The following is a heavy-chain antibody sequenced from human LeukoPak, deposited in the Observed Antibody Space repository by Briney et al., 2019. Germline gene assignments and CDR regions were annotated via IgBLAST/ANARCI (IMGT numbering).Heavy chain of an antibody. CDR2: ISTYNVNT. Sequence: ASVKVSCKASGYTFTSHGITWVRQAPGQGLEWMGWISTYNVNTNYAQKLQGRVTMTTDTSTSTAYMELRSLRSEDTAVYYCATERGYSYGFDYWGQGTLVTVSS. V-gene: IGHV1-18*04. CDR3: ATERGYSYGFDY. J-gene: IGHJ4*02. D-gene: IGHD5-18*01. CDR1: GYTFTSHG.